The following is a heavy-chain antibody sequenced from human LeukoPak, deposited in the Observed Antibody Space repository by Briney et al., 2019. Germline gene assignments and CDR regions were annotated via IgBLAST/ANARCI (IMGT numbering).Heavy chain of an antibody. J-gene: IGHJ3*02. CDR1: GYTFTGYY. V-gene: IGHV1-2*02. D-gene: IGHD6-13*01. CDR2: INPNSGGT. Sequence: ASVKVSCKASGYTFTGYYMHWVRQAPGQGLEWMGWINPNSGGTNYAQKLQGRVTMTTDTSTTTANMELRSLRSDDTAVYYCARGPSSSFDGFDIWGQGTMVTVSS. CDR3: ARGPSSSFDGFDI.